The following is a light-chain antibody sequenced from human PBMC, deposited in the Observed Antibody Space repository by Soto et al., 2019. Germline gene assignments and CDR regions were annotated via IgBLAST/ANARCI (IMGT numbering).Light chain of an antibody. CDR2: DVS. CDR3: CSYAGSYTYV. J-gene: IGLJ1*01. V-gene: IGLV2-11*01. CDR1: NSDDGGYNY. Sequence: QSVLTQPRSVSGSPGQSVTISCTGTNSDDGGYNYVSWYQQHPGKAPKLMIYDVSKRPSGVPDRFSGSKSGNTASLTISGLQAEDEADYYCCSYAGSYTYVFGSGTKLTVL.